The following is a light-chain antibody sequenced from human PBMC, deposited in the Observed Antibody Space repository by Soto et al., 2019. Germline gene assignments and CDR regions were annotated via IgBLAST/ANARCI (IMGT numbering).Light chain of an antibody. CDR2: DVI. CDR1: SSDVGAYNY. Sequence: QSALTQPASVSGSPGQSITISCTGTSSDVGAYNYVSWYQQHAGKAPKLIIYDVINRPSGVSHRFSGSKSGNTASLTISGLQAEDEADYYCSSYSRTTTLEFGGGTKLTVL. V-gene: IGLV2-14*03. CDR3: SSYSRTTTLE. J-gene: IGLJ2*01.